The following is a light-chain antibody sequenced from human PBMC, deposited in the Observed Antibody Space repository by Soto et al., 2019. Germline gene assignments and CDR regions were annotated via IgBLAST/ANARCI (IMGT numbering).Light chain of an antibody. V-gene: IGLV3-1*01. J-gene: IGLJ2*01. CDR1: KLGNRY. Sequence: SYELTQPPSVSVSPGQTASITCSGDKLGNRYACWYQQKPGQSPVLVIYEDTKRPSGIPERFSGSNSGNTATLTISGTQAVDEADYYCQAWDSKGIFGGGTKVTFL. CDR3: QAWDSKGI. CDR2: EDT.